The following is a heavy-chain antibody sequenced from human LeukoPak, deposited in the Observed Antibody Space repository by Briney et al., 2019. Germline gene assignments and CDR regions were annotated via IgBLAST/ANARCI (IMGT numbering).Heavy chain of an antibody. Sequence: ASVKVSCKASGYTFTSYGISWVRQAPGQGLEWMGWISTYNGHTNYARKVQGRVTTTTDTSTSTAYMELRSLRSDDTAVYFCAREGGRHCSGGSCYSSNGWYGGLNYWGQGTLVTVSS. D-gene: IGHD2-15*01. CDR2: ISTYNGHT. V-gene: IGHV1-18*01. CDR1: GYTFTSYG. J-gene: IGHJ4*02. CDR3: AREGGRHCSGGSCYSSNGWYGGLNY.